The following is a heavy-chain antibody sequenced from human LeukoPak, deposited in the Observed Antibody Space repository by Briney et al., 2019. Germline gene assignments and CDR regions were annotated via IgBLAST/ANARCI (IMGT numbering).Heavy chain of an antibody. J-gene: IGHJ3*02. V-gene: IGHV3-30-3*01. CDR2: ISYDGSNK. CDR3: ARGVGATLRGAFDI. CDR1: GFTFSSYA. D-gene: IGHD1-26*01. Sequence: GGSLRLSCAASGFTFSSYAMHWVRQAPGKGLEWVAVISYDGSNKYYADSVKGRFTISRDNSKNTLYLQMNSLRAEDTAVYYCARGVGATLRGAFDIWGQGTMVTVSS.